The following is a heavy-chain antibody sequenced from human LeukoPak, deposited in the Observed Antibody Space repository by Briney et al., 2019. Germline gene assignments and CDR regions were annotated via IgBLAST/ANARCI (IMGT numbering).Heavy chain of an antibody. J-gene: IGHJ4*02. D-gene: IGHD6-19*01. V-gene: IGHV3-7*01. CDR2: IKQDGSEK. CDR3: AKDGGTSSGSSLDY. Sequence: PGGSLRLSCAASGFTFNNYWMTWVRQAPGKGLEWVANIKQDGSEKYYVDSVKGRFTISRDNAKNSLYLQMNSLRAEDTAVYYCAKDGGTSSGSSLDYWGQGTLVTVSS. CDR1: GFTFNNYW.